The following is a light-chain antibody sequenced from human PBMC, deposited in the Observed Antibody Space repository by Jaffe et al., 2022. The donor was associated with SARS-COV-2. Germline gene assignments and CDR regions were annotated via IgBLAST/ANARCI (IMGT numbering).Light chain of an antibody. J-gene: IGKJ5*01. Sequence: DIQLTQSPSFLSASVGDRVTITCRASQGINTYLAWYQQKPGKAPKLLIYSASTLQSGVPSRFSGSGSGTEFTLTISSLQPEDFATYYCQQLNYYPITFGQGTRLEIK. V-gene: IGKV1-9*01. CDR3: QQLNYYPIT. CDR1: QGINTY. CDR2: SAS.